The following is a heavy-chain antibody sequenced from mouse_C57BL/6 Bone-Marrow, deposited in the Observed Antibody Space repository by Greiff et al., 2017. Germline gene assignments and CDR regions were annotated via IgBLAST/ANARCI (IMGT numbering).Heavy chain of an antibody. CDR3: ARPRLVYFDV. CDR1: GYTFTSYW. J-gene: IGHJ1*03. V-gene: IGHV1-50*01. Sequence: VQLQQPGAELVKPGASVNLSCKASGYTFTSYWMQWVKQRPGQGLEWIGEIDPSDSYTNYNQKFKGKATLTVDTSSSTAYMQLSSLTSEDSAVYYCARPRLVYFDVWGTGTTVTVSS. CDR2: IDPSDSYT.